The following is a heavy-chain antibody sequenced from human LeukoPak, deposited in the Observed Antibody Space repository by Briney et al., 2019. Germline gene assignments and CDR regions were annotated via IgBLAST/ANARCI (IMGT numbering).Heavy chain of an antibody. CDR2: IHYSGST. Sequence: NLSETLSLTCTVSGGSISSGGYYWSWIRQHPGKGLEWIGYIHYSGSTYYNPSLKSRVTISVDTSKNQFSLKLSSVTAADTAVYYCARYSGYYYYYYGMDVWGQGTTVTVSS. D-gene: IGHD5-12*01. CDR1: GGSISSGGYY. CDR3: ARYSGYYYYYYGMDV. V-gene: IGHV4-31*03. J-gene: IGHJ6*02.